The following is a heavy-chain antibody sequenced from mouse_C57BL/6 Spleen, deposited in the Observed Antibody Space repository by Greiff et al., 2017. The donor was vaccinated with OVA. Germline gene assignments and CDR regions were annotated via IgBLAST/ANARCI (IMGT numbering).Heavy chain of an antibody. CDR1: GYTFTDYY. Sequence: EVQLQQSGPELVKPGASVKISCKASGYTFTDYYMNWVKQSHGKSLEWIGDINPNNGGTSYNQKFKGKATLTVDKSSSTAYMELRSLTSEDSAVYYCARSGMTTVYFDYWGQGTTLTVSS. V-gene: IGHV1-26*01. J-gene: IGHJ2*01. CDR3: ARSGMTTVYFDY. D-gene: IGHD1-1*01. CDR2: INPNNGGT.